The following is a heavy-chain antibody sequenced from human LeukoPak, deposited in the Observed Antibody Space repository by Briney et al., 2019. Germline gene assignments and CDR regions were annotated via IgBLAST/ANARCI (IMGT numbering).Heavy chain of an antibody. V-gene: IGHV3-23*01. Sequence: GGSLRLSCAASGLSFSSYAMSWVRQAPGKGLEWVSGICGNDGKTYYADSVKGRFTISRDNSKNTLHLQMNSLRAEDTALYYCAKDTGGSCYSAIAYWGQGAPVTVST. D-gene: IGHD2-15*01. CDR1: GLSFSSYA. CDR2: ICGNDGKT. CDR3: AKDTGGSCYSAIAY. J-gene: IGHJ4*02.